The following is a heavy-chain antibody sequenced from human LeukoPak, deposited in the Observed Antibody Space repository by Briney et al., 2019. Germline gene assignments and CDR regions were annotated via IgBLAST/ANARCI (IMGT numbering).Heavy chain of an antibody. J-gene: IGHJ3*02. D-gene: IGHD6-6*01. CDR1: GGSISSGDYY. CDR2: IYYSGST. CDR3: ARVGEKEYSSSVGAFDI. V-gene: IGHV4-30-4*08. Sequence: TLSLTCTVSGGSISSGDYYWSWIRQPPGKGLEWIGYIYYSGSTYYNPSLKSRVTISVDTSKNQFSLKLSSVTAADTAVYYCARVGEKEYSSSVGAFDIWGQGTMVTVSS.